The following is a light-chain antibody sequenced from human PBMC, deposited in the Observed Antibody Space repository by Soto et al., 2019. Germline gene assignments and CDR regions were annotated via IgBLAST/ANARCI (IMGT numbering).Light chain of an antibody. V-gene: IGLV2-8*01. Sequence: QSALTQPPSASGSPGQSLTISCTGTSSDVGAYNYVSWYQQHPGKAPKLMIYEVSKRPSGVPDRFSGSKSGNTASLTVSGLQAEDEADYYCSSYADSDSLVFGGGTKLTVL. CDR3: SSYADSDSLV. J-gene: IGLJ2*01. CDR1: SSDVGAYNY. CDR2: EVS.